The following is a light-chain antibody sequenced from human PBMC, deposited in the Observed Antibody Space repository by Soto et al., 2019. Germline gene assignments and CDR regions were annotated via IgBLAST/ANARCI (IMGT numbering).Light chain of an antibody. J-gene: IGLJ2*01. Sequence: QAVLTQPPSVSGAPGQRVTISCTGSSSNIGAGYDVHWYQQLPGTAPKLLIYGNNNRPSGVPDRFSGSKSGTSASLAITGVQAEDESYYYCPSFDSSLRGGVFGGGTKLTVL. V-gene: IGLV1-40*01. CDR3: PSFDSSLRGGV. CDR1: SSNIGAGYD. CDR2: GNN.